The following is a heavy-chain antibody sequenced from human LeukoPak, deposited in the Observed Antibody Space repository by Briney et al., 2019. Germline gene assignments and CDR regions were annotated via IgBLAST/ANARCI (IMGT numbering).Heavy chain of an antibody. V-gene: IGHV4-34*01. CDR2: INHSGST. Sequence: SETLSLTCAVYGGSFSGYYWSWIRQPPGKGLEWIGEINHSGSTNYNPSLKSRVTIPVDTSKNQFSLKLSSVTAADTAVYYCAREALQSQSGKNAFDLWGQGTMVPVSS. CDR1: GGSFSGYY. J-gene: IGHJ3*01. CDR3: AREALQSQSGKNAFDL. D-gene: IGHD1-14*01.